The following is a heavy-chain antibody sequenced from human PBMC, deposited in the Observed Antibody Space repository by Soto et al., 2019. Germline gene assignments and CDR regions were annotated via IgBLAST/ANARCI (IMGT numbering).Heavy chain of an antibody. V-gene: IGHV1-18*04. CDR1: GYTFTSYG. J-gene: IGHJ5*02. Sequence: ASVTVSCKASGYTFTSYGISWVRQAPGQGLEWMGWISAYNSNTNYAQNVQGRVTMTTDTSTSTAYMELRSLRSDDTAVYYCAGVYCSSTSCYDWFDPWGQGTLVTVSS. CDR2: ISAYNSNT. D-gene: IGHD2-2*01. CDR3: AGVYCSSTSCYDWFDP.